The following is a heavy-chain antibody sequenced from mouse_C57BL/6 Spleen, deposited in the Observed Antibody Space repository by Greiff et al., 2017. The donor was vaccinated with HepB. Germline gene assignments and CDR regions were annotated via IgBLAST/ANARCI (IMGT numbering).Heavy chain of an antibody. J-gene: IGHJ3*01. Sequence: EVQLQQSGPELVKPGASVKISCKASGYTFTDYYMNWVKQSHGKSLEWIGDINPNNGGTSYNQKFKGKATLTVDKSSSTAYMELRSLTSEDSAVYYCARSRGPAQRGFAYWGQGTLVTVSA. CDR2: INPNNGGT. CDR3: ARSRGPAQRGFAY. D-gene: IGHD3-2*02. CDR1: GYTFTDYY. V-gene: IGHV1-26*01.